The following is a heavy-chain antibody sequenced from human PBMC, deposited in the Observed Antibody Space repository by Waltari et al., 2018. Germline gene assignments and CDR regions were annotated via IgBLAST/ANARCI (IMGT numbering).Heavy chain of an antibody. V-gene: IGHV3-21*06. CDR2: IATTSIFE. Sequence: EVQLVESGGGLVKPGGSLRLSCTASGFTFSDFSMNWVRQPPGKELEWVSSIATTSIFEFYADSVMGRFTISRDNAKNSLYLQLNSLRDEDTAVYYCARDAGNYMDVWGEGTTVTVSS. CDR1: GFTFSDFS. J-gene: IGHJ6*03. D-gene: IGHD3-10*01. CDR3: ARDAGNYMDV.